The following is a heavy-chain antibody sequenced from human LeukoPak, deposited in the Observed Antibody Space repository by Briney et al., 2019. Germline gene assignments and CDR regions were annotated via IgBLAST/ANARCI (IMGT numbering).Heavy chain of an antibody. CDR1: GFTFSSYS. D-gene: IGHD2-2*01. J-gene: IGHJ4*02. Sequence: GGSLRLSCAASGFTFSSYSMNWVRQAPGKGLEWVSSVSSSSSYIYYADSVKGRFTISRDNAKNPLYLQMNSLRAEDTAVYYCARDHPREYCSSTSCQKDYFDYWGQGTLVTVSS. V-gene: IGHV3-21*01. CDR3: ARDHPREYCSSTSCQKDYFDY. CDR2: VSSSSSYI.